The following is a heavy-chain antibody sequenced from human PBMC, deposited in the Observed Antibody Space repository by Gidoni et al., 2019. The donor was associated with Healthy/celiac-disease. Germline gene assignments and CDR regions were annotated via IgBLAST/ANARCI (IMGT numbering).Heavy chain of an antibody. CDR3: ARQDIVVVPAAKDYDFWSGYLSPYFDY. Sequence: QLQLQESGPGLVKPSETLSCTCTVSGGSISSSRYYWGWIRQPPGKGLEWIGCIYYHGSTYYNPSLKSRVTISVDTSKNQFSLKLSSVTAADTAVYYCARQDIVVVPAAKDYDFWSGYLSPYFDYWGQGTLVTVSS. CDR2: IYYHGST. V-gene: IGHV4-39*01. CDR1: GGSISSSRYY. D-gene: IGHD3-3*01. J-gene: IGHJ4*02.